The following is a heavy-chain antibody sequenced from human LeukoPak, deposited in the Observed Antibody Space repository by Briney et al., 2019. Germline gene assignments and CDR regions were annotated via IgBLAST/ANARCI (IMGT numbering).Heavy chain of an antibody. J-gene: IGHJ4*02. CDR2: IIPILNIA. D-gene: IGHD2-2*01. Sequence: SVKVSCKASGGTFSSYSISWVRQAPGQGLEWMGRIIPILNIADYAQNFQGRVTITADKSTTTAYMELSSLRSEDTAVYYCARETASQPLRIDYWGRGTLVTVSS. V-gene: IGHV1-69*04. CDR3: ARETASQPLRIDY. CDR1: GGTFSSYS.